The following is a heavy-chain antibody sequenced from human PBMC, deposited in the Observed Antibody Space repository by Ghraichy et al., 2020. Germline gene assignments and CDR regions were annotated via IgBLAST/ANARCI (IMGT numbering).Heavy chain of an antibody. D-gene: IGHD2-2*01. Sequence: TLSLTCAVYGGSFSGYYWSWIRQPPGKGLEWIGEVNLGGSANYNPFLKSRITISVDTSKNQFSLKLSSVTAADTAVYYCARVCSGRVVVVPAAKIDNWFDPWGQGTLVTVSS. V-gene: IGHV4-34*01. CDR1: GGSFSGYY. J-gene: IGHJ5*02. CDR3: ARVCSGRVVVVPAAKIDNWFDP. CDR2: VNLGGSA.